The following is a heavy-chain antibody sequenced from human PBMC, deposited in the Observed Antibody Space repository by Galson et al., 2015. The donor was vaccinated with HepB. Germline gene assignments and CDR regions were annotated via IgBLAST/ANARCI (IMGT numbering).Heavy chain of an antibody. V-gene: IGHV1-24*01. CDR3: ATDAGNTEQRSSYWYFDL. Sequence: SVKVSCKVSGYTLTELSMHWVRQAPGKGLEWMGGFDPEDGETIYAQKFQGRVTMTEDTSTDTAYMELSSLRSEDTAVYYCATDAGNTEQRSSYWYFDLWGRGPLVTVSS. D-gene: IGHD1/OR15-1a*01. CDR1: GYTLTELS. CDR2: FDPEDGET. J-gene: IGHJ2*01.